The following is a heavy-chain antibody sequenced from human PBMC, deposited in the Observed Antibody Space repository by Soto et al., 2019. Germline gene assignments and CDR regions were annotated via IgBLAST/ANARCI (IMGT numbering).Heavy chain of an antibody. D-gene: IGHD2-2*01. V-gene: IGHV3-21*01. Sequence: EVQLVESGGGLVKPGGSLRLSCAASGFTFSSYSMNWVRHAPGKGLEWVSSISSNSSYIYYADSVKGRLTISRENAKNSLYLQMNSLRAEDMHVYYCARIDRNCSSTSCYVGGYYYYYMYVWGQGTTVTVCS. CDR1: GFTFSSYS. CDR2: ISSNSSYI. J-gene: IGHJ6*03. CDR3: ARIDRNCSSTSCYVGGYYYYYMYV.